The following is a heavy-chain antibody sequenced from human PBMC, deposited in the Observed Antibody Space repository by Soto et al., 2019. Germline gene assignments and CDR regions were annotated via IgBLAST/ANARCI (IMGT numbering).Heavy chain of an antibody. J-gene: IGHJ6*02. V-gene: IGHV4-34*01. CDR2: INHSGTT. CDR1: GGSFSGFY. Sequence: LSLTCAVSGGSFSGFYWTWIRQPPGEGLEWIGEINHSGTTNFNPSLRSRLTISLDSSKKHFSLKLTSMTAADAAVYYCARADRTLVTSYGLDVWGQGTTVTVSS. D-gene: IGHD2-21*02. CDR3: ARADRTLVTSYGLDV.